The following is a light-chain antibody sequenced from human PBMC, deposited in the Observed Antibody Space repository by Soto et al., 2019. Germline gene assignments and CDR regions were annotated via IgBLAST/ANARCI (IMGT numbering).Light chain of an antibody. CDR2: EGS. V-gene: IGLV2-23*01. CDR1: SSDVGSYNL. J-gene: IGLJ2*01. Sequence: QSALTQPASVSGSPGQSITTSCTGTSSDVGSYNLVSWYQQHPGKAPKLMIYEGSKRPSGVSNRFSGSKSGNTASLTISGLQAEDEADYYCCSYAGSSTLVFGGGTQLTV. CDR3: CSYAGSSTLV.